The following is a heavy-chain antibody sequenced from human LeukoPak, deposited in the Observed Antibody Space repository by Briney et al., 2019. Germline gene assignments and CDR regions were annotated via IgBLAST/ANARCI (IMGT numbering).Heavy chain of an antibody. CDR2: ISSSSSYI. Sequence: GGSLRLSCAASGFTFSSYTMNWVRQAPGKGLEWVSSISSSSSYIYYADSVKGRLTISRDNAKNSLYLQMNSLRAEDTAVYYCARDEGASFDYRGQGTLVTVSS. J-gene: IGHJ4*02. V-gene: IGHV3-21*01. CDR1: GFTFSSYT. CDR3: ARDEGASFDY. D-gene: IGHD1-26*01.